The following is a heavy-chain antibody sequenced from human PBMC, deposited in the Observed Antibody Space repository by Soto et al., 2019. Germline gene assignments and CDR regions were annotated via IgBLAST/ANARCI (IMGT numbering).Heavy chain of an antibody. CDR2: ISGSGGST. V-gene: IGHV3-23*01. Sequence: EVQLLESGGCLVQPGGSLRLSCAASGFTFSSYAMSWVRQAPGKGLEWVSAISGSGGSTYYADSVKGRFTISRDNSKNTLYLQMNSLRAEDTAVYYCAKALAVAGIAFDYWGQGTLVTVSS. CDR3: AKALAVAGIAFDY. D-gene: IGHD6-19*01. J-gene: IGHJ4*02. CDR1: GFTFSSYA.